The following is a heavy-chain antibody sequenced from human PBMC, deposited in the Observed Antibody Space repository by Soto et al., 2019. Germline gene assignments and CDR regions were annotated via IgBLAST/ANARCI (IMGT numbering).Heavy chain of an antibody. CDR1: GFTFSSYG. V-gene: IGHV3-30*18. D-gene: IGHD6-19*01. CDR2: ISYDGSNK. J-gene: IGHJ4*02. Sequence: QVQLVESGGGVVQPGRSLRLSCAASGFTFSSYGMHWVRQAPGKGLEWVAVISYDGSNKYYADSVKGRFTISRDNSKNTLYLQMNSLRAEDTAVYYCAKDFISSGWYLERYYFDYWGQGTLVTVSS. CDR3: AKDFISSGWYLERYYFDY.